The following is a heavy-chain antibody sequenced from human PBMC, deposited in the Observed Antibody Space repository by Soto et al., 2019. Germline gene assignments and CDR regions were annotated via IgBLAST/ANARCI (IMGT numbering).Heavy chain of an antibody. CDR1: GFTFNRYA. Sequence: PGGSLRLSCAASGFTFNRYAFHWVRQAPGKGLEWVSAISGGVDSTFHADSVKGRFTISRDNSKNIQYLQMNNLRAEDTAIYYCAVGRVAATPYHYYSGMDVWGQGTTVTVSS. CDR3: AVGRVAATPYHYYSGMDV. CDR2: ISGGVDST. V-gene: IGHV3-23*01. D-gene: IGHD6-13*01. J-gene: IGHJ6*02.